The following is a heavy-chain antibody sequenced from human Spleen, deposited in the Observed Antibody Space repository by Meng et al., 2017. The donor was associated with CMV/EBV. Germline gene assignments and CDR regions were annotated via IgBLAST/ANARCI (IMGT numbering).Heavy chain of an antibody. CDR3: ARFYGAYDAFDI. Sequence: ASVKVSCKASAYTFTGYYMHWVRQAPGQGLEWMGWMNPNSGNTGYAQKFQGRVTITRNTSISTAYMELSSLRSDDTAVYYCARFYGAYDAFDIWGQGTMVTVSS. J-gene: IGHJ3*02. CDR2: MNPNSGNT. D-gene: IGHD3-10*01. CDR1: AYTFTGYY. V-gene: IGHV1-8*03.